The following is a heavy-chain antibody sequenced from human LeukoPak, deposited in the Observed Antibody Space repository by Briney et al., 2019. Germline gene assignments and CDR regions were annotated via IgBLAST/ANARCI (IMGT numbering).Heavy chain of an antibody. V-gene: IGHV3-20*04. CDR3: ARDGGYCSSSTCYTLDS. Sequence: PGGSLRLSCEASGFIFQDFGMSWVRQAPGKGLEWVSGLNWNGGITDYADSVKGRFTISRDNAKNSLYLEMHSLGAEDTALYYCARDGGYCSSSTCYTLDSWGQGVLVTVSS. CDR1: GFIFQDFG. CDR2: LNWNGGIT. J-gene: IGHJ4*02. D-gene: IGHD2-2*02.